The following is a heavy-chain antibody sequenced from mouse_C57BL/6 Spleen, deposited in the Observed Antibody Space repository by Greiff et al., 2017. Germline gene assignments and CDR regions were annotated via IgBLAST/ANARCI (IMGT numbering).Heavy chain of an antibody. J-gene: IGHJ1*03. CDR1: GYTFTSYW. CDR2: IDPSDSET. V-gene: IGHV1-52*01. D-gene: IGHD1-1*01. CDR3: AATVVAHWYLDV. Sequence: QVQLQQPGAELVRPGSSVKLSCKASGYTFTSYWMHWVKQRPIQGLEWIGNIDPSDSETHYNQKFKDKATLTVDKSSSTAYMQLSSLTSEDSAVYYCAATVVAHWYLDVWGTGTTVTVSS.